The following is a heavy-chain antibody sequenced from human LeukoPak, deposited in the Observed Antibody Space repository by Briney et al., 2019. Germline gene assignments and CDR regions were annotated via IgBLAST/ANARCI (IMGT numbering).Heavy chain of an antibody. J-gene: IGHJ4*02. V-gene: IGHV1-58*02. CDR1: GFTFTNSA. CDR3: AELSGNIDY. CDR2: IVLGSGNT. Sequence: GASVKVSCKASGFTFTNSAMQWVRQARGQRLEWIGWIVLGSGNTKYAQKFQERVTITRDMSTSTAYMELNSLSSDDTAVYYCAELSGNIDYWGQGTLVTVSS. D-gene: IGHD3-10*01.